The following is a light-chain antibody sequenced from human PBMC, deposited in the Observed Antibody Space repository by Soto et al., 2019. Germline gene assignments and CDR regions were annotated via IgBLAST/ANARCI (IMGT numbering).Light chain of an antibody. CDR3: QQFNNWPHT. CDR1: GSVKQK. CDR2: VAS. V-gene: IGKV3-15*01. Sequence: TQSAAFLSVSPGERATLSCRASGSVKQKLGWYQQKPGQAPRLLIYVASYRATGIPARFSGSGSGTEYTLTLSNLQAEDFAVYYCQQFNNWPHTLGQGTRLENK. J-gene: IGKJ5*01.